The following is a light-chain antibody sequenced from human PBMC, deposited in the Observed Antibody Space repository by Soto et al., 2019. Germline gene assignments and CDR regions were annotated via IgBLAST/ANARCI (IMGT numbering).Light chain of an antibody. J-gene: IGLJ3*02. CDR1: SSDIGGYNY. CDR2: EVS. Sequence: HSVLTQPASVSGSPGQSITISCTGTSSDIGGYNYVSWYQHHPGKAPKLMIFEVSNRPSGVSSRFSGSKSGNTASLTISGLQAEDEGEYYCSSYTASSTPVFGGGTKLTVL. CDR3: SSYTASSTPV. V-gene: IGLV2-14*01.